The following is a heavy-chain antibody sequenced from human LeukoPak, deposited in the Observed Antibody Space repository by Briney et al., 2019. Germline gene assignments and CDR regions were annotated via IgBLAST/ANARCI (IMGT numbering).Heavy chain of an antibody. CDR2: IIPIFGTA. CDR3: AARFYDILTGNYYYGMDV. V-gene: IGHV1-69*06. CDR1: GGTFSSYA. D-gene: IGHD3-9*01. Sequence: SVKVSCKASGGTFSSYAISWVRQATGQGLEWMGGIIPIFGTANYAQKFQGRVTITADKSTSTAYMELSSLRSEDTAVYYCAARFYDILTGNYYYGMDVWGKGTTVTVSS. J-gene: IGHJ6*04.